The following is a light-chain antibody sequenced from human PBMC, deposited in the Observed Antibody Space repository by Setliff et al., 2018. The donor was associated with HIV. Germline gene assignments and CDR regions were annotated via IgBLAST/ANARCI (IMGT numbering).Light chain of an antibody. CDR3: QSSDNSPTNYV. J-gene: IGLJ1*01. V-gene: IGLV1-40*01. CDR1: VSNIGAGFD. Sequence: QSVLTQPPSVSGALGQRVTISCTGNVSNIGAGFDVHWYQHLPGTAPRLLIFGYTNRPSGVPDRFSGSRSGTSASLAIAGLQAEDEADYYCQSSDNSPTNYVFGTGTKVTVL. CDR2: GYT.